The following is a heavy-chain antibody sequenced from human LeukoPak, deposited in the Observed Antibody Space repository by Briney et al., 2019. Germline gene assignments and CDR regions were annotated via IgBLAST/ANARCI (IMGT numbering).Heavy chain of an antibody. CDR1: GGSISSGSYY. CDR3: ARGQLDPFRNSYYYYGMDV. J-gene: IGHJ6*02. V-gene: IGHV4-61*02. Sequence: PLQTLSLTCTVSGGSISSGSYYWRWIRQPAGKGLEWIGRICTSGGTTYNPSLKSRVTISVDTSKNQFSLKLSSVTAADTAVYYCARGQLDPFRNSYYYYGMDVWGQGTTVTVSS. CDR2: ICTSGGT. D-gene: IGHD6-6*01.